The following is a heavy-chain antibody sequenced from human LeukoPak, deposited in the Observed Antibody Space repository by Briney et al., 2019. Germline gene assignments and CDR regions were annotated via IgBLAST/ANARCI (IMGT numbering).Heavy chain of an antibody. J-gene: IGHJ4*02. CDR3: ARSSYGVRLDY. V-gene: IGHV4-59*01. CDR2: IYYSGST. CDR1: GGSISSYY. Sequence: PSETLSLTCTVSGGSISSYYWSWIRQPPGKGLEWIGYIYYSGSTNYNPYPKSRVTISIDTSKNQFSLKLSSVTAADTAVYYCARSSYGVRLDYWGQGTLVTVSS. D-gene: IGHD3-10*01.